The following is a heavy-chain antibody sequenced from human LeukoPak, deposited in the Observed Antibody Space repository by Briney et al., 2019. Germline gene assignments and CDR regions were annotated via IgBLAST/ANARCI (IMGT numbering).Heavy chain of an antibody. V-gene: IGHV6-1*01. J-gene: IGHJ6*02. CDR2: TYYRSKWYN. CDR3: ARGPDIAVAGSYYYYGMDV. D-gene: IGHD6-19*01. Sequence: SQTLSLTCAISGDSVSSNSAAWNWIRQSPSRGLEWLGRTYYRSKWYNDYAVSVESRITINPDTSKNQFSLQLNSVTPEDTAVYYCARGPDIAVAGSYYYYGMDVWGQGTTVTVSS. CDR1: GDSVSSNSAA.